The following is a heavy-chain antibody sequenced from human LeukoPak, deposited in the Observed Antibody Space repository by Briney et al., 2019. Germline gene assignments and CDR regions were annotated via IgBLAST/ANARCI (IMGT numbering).Heavy chain of an antibody. CDR3: AKDFGQQLGEDY. Sequence: PGGSLRLSCAASGSTFSSYGMHWVRQAPGKGLEWVAFIRYDGSNKYYADSVKGRFTISRDNSKNTLYLQMNSLRAEDTAVYYCAKDFGQQLGEDYWGQGTLVTVSS. J-gene: IGHJ4*02. CDR2: IRYDGSNK. CDR1: GSTFSSYG. D-gene: IGHD6-13*01. V-gene: IGHV3-30*02.